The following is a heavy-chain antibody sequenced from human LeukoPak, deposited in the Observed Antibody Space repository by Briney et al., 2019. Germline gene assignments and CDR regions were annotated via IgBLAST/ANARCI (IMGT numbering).Heavy chain of an antibody. CDR1: SDSISSNSYY. CDR3: ARLIKYDILTGYYFDY. V-gene: IGHV4-39*01. J-gene: IGHJ4*02. D-gene: IGHD3-9*01. CDR2: IYYSGST. Sequence: SETLSLTCTVSSDSISSNSYYWGWIRQPPGKGLEWIGSIYYSGSTYYNPSLKSRVTISVDTSKNQFSLKLSSVTAADTAVYHCARLIKYDILTGYYFDYWGQGILVTVSS.